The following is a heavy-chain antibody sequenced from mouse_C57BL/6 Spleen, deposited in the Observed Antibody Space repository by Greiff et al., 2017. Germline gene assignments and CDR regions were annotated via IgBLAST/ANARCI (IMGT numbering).Heavy chain of an antibody. CDR3: ARKGDYTWFAD. Sequence: VMLVESGPGLVAPSQSLSITCTVSGFSLTSYAISWVRQPPGKGLECLGVIWTGGGTNYNSALKSRLSISKDNSKSQVFLKMNRLHTDDTTRDYWARKGDYTWFADWGQGTLVTVSA. CDR2: IWTGGGT. J-gene: IGHJ3*01. D-gene: IGHD2-4*01. CDR1: GFSLTSYA. V-gene: IGHV2-9-1*01.